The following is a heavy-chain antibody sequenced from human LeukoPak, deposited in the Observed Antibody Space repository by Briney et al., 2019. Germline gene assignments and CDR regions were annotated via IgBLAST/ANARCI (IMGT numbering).Heavy chain of an antibody. J-gene: IGHJ4*02. D-gene: IGHD1-1*01. V-gene: IGHV1-18*01. Sequence: ASVKVSCRASGHTFTSYGISWVRQAPGQGLEWMGWISAYNGNTNYAQKLQGRVTMTTDTSTSTAYMELRSLRSDDTAVYYCARDPTRSDDGAYYFDYWGQGTLVTVSS. CDR1: GHTFTSYG. CDR3: ARDPTRSDDGAYYFDY. CDR2: ISAYNGNT.